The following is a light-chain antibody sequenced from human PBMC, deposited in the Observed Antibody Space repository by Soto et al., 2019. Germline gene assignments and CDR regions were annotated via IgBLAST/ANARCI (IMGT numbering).Light chain of an antibody. CDR1: SSDVGGYNY. CDR3: TSYTSSTAWV. CDR2: DVS. V-gene: IGLV2-14*03. J-gene: IGLJ3*02. Sequence: QSALTQPASVSGSPGQSITISCTGTSSDVGGYNYVSWYQHHPGKAPQLMIYDVSNRPSGVSSRFSGSKSGNTASLTISWLQAEDEADYYCTSYTSSTAWVFGGWTKRTVL.